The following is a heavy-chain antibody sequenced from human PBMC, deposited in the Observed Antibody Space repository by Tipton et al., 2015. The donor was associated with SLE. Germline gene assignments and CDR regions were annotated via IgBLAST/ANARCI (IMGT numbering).Heavy chain of an antibody. D-gene: IGHD2/OR15-2a*01. Sequence: TLSLTCAVSGYSISRAYYWGWIRQPPGKGLECIGSISHSGGTYYKPSLRSRVTISIDTSKNQFSLRVSSVTAADTAVYYCVRGQNHHDVFDVWGQGTMVTVSS. CDR2: ISHSGGT. V-gene: IGHV4-38-2*01. CDR1: GYSISRAYY. J-gene: IGHJ3*01. CDR3: VRGQNHHDVFDV.